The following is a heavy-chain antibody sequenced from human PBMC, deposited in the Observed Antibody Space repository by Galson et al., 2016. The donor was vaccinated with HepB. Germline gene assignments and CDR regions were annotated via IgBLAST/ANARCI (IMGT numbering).Heavy chain of an antibody. CDR3: ARHPYYDFWSGSSGDDAFNI. CDR1: GGSISSSSYF. CDR2: IYYRGST. V-gene: IGHV4-39*01. D-gene: IGHD3-3*01. Sequence: ETLSLTCTVSGGSISSSSYFWGWIRQPPGKGLEWIASIYYRGSTYYDPSLKSRVTISVDTSRNQFSLRLSSVTAADTAVYYCARHPYYDFWSGSSGDDAFNIWGQGTMVTVSS. J-gene: IGHJ3*02.